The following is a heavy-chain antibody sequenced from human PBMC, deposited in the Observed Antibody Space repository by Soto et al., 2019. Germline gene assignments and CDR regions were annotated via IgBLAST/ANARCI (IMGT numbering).Heavy chain of an antibody. Sequence: GGALRLSCAASRFSFSGSAMHWVRQASGKGLEWVGRIRSKANNYATAYAASVKGRFTISRHDSKNTAYLQMNSLKTEDTAVYYCTRHFPASYDTSAYDAFDIWGQGTMVTGSS. CDR3: TRHFPASYDTSAYDAFDI. J-gene: IGHJ3*02. V-gene: IGHV3-73*01. CDR2: IRSKANNYAT. D-gene: IGHD3-22*01. CDR1: RFSFSGSA.